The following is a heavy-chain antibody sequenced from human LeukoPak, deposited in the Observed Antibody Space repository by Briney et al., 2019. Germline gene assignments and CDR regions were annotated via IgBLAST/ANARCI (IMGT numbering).Heavy chain of an antibody. CDR1: GFTFSSYA. V-gene: IGHV3-23*01. J-gene: IGHJ4*02. CDR2: ISSGDRT. CDR3: AKDATASPYFHWFDN. D-gene: IGHD3-9*01. Sequence: GGSLRLSCAASGFTFSSYAVNWVRQAPGKGLEWVAGISSGDRTFHAESVKGRFTISRDKSKDTLYLQMNSLRAEDTALYYCAKDATASPYFHWFDNWGQGTQVIVSS.